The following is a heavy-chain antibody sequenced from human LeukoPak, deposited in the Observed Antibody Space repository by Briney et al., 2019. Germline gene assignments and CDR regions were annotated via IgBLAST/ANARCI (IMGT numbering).Heavy chain of an antibody. Sequence: GGSLRLSCAASGFTFSSYGMHWVRQAPGKGLEWVAVISYDGSNKYYADSVKGRFTISRDNSKNTLYLQMNSLRAEDTAVYYCAKADPTYYYGSGSYWASPFDYWGQGTLVTVSS. CDR1: GFTFSSYG. CDR2: ISYDGSNK. J-gene: IGHJ4*02. CDR3: AKADPTYYYGSGSYWASPFDY. V-gene: IGHV3-30*18. D-gene: IGHD3-10*01.